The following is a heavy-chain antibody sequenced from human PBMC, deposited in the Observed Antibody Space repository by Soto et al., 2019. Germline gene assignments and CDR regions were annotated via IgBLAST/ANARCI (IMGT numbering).Heavy chain of an antibody. CDR1: RYSFAGYW. CDR2: IDPSDSQT. D-gene: IGHD3-22*01. V-gene: IGHV5-10-1*01. Sequence: GESLKISCKGSRYSFAGYWITWVRQKPGKGLEWMGRIDPSDSQTYYSPSFRGHVTISATKSITTVFLQWSSLRASDTAMYYCARQIYDSDTGPNFQYYFDSWGQGTPVTVSS. CDR3: ARQIYDSDTGPNFQYYFDS. J-gene: IGHJ4*02.